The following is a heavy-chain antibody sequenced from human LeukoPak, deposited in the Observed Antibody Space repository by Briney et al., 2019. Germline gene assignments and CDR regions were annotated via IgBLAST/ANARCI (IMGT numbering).Heavy chain of an antibody. CDR1: GFAFSSYG. V-gene: IGHV3-33*01. CDR2: IWYDATNQ. Sequence: GRSLRLSCAASGFAFSSYGMHWVRQAPGKGLEWVAIIWYDATNQYYADSVKGRFTISRDNSKNTLYLQLSSLRAEDTAVYYCARDRGDCSGGSCYSDYFDYWAREPWSPSPQ. CDR3: ARDRGDCSGGSCYSDYFDY. D-gene: IGHD2-15*01. J-gene: IGHJ4*02.